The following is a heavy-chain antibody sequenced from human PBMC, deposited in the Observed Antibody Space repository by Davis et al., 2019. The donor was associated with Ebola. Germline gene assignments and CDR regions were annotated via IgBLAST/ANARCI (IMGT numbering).Heavy chain of an antibody. Sequence: ASVKVSCKASGYTFTSYYMHWVRQAPGQGLEWMGIINPSGGSTSYAQKFQGRVTMTRDTSTSTVYMELSSLRSEDTAVYYCARDVGDGLGATTYDYWGQGTLVTVSS. CDR2: INPSGGST. CDR3: ARDVGDGLGATTYDY. D-gene: IGHD1-26*01. CDR1: GYTFTSYY. V-gene: IGHV1-46*01. J-gene: IGHJ4*02.